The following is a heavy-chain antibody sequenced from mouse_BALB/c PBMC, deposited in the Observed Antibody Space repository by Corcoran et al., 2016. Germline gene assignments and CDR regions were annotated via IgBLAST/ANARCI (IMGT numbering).Heavy chain of an antibody. J-gene: IGHJ4*01. CDR2: IKEEGSEK. CDR1: GFTLSSNW. V-gene: IGHV5-17*01. CDR3: VRGSSLAY. D-gene: IGHD1-1*01. Sequence: EVQLVESGGGLVQPGGSLRLSCAVSGFTLSSNWMSWVRQAPGKGLEWVANIKEEGSEKYYWDSGKGRFTISRDNAKNSLFLQMNSLRAEDTAVYFGVRGSSLAYWGQGTLVTVSS.